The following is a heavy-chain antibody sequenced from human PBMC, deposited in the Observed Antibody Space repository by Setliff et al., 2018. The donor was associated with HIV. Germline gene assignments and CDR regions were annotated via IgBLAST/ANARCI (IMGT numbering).Heavy chain of an antibody. J-gene: IGHJ3*02. Sequence: SETLSLTCTVTGYSISSGYYWAWIRQPPGKGLEWIGHIYHAGNTYYNPSLKSRFTISVDTSTNQISLRLNSLTAAETALYYSPRGTTLNVVPDAFDIWGQGTMVTVS. CDR2: IYHAGNT. D-gene: IGHD4-17*01. V-gene: IGHV4-38-2*02. CDR1: GYSISSGYY. CDR3: PRGTTLNVVPDAFDI.